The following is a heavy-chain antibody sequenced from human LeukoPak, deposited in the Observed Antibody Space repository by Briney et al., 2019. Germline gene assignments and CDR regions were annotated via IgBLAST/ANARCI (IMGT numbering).Heavy chain of an antibody. Sequence: GGSLRLSCAASGFTFSSDGMHWGRQAPGKGLEWVSVIWYDGSNKYYADSVKGRFTISRDNSKNTRYLQMNSLRAEDTAVYYCARDGDDDYGDYVLDYWGQGTLVTVSS. V-gene: IGHV3-33*01. CDR1: GFTFSSDG. CDR3: ARDGDDDYGDYVLDY. CDR2: IWYDGSNK. D-gene: IGHD4-17*01. J-gene: IGHJ4*02.